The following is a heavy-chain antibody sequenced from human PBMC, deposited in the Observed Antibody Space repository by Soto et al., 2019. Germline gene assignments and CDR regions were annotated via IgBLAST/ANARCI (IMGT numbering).Heavy chain of an antibody. V-gene: IGHV1-8*01. CDR1: GYTFTSYD. Sequence: SVKVTCEASGYTFTSYDINWARQATVQGLEWMGWMNPNSGNTGYAQKFQGRVTMTRNTSISTAYMELSSLRSEDTAVYYCARSERGSYGYVWRTYYYYGMDVWGQGTTVTVSS. CDR3: ARSERGSYGYVWRTYYYYGMDV. D-gene: IGHD5-18*01. J-gene: IGHJ6*02. CDR2: MNPNSGNT.